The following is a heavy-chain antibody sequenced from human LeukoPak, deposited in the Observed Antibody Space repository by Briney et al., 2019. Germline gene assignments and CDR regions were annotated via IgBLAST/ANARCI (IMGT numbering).Heavy chain of an antibody. CDR1: GGSISSGSYY. J-gene: IGHJ6*03. Sequence: SETLSLTCTVSGGSISSGSYYWSWIRQPPGKGLEWIGYIYTSGSTNYNPSLKSRVTISVDTSKNQFSLKLSSVTAADTAVYYCARDAYSSSSIYYYYMDVWGKGTTVTVSS. CDR2: IYTSGST. CDR3: ARDAYSSSSIYYYYMDV. D-gene: IGHD6-6*01. V-gene: IGHV4-61*01.